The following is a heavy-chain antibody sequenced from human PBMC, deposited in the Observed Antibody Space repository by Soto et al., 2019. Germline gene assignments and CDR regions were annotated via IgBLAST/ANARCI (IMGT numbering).Heavy chain of an antibody. CDR3: TQGVPSVIRGVDY. CDR1: GFPFSNAW. Sequence: GGSLRLSCAASGFPFSNAWMSWVRQAPGKGLEWVGRIKSKTDGGTTDYAAPVKGRFTISRDDSKNTLYLQMNSLKTEDTAVYYCTQGVPSVIRGVDYWGQGTLVTVSS. D-gene: IGHD2-2*02. V-gene: IGHV3-15*01. J-gene: IGHJ4*02. CDR2: IKSKTDGGTT.